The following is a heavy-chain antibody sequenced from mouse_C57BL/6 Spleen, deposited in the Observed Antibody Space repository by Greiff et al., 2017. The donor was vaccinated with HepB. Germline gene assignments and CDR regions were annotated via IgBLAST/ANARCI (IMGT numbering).Heavy chain of an antibody. CDR1: GYAFSSYW. D-gene: IGHD1-1*01. V-gene: IGHV1-80*01. Sequence: QVQLQQSGAELVKPGASVKISCKASGYAFSSYWMNWVKQRPGKGLEWIGQIYPGDGDTNYNGKFKGKATLTADNSSSTAYMQLSSLTSEDSAVYLWSRDNYYGSSYEDYWGQGTTLTVSS. CDR3: SRDNYYGSSYEDY. J-gene: IGHJ2*01. CDR2: IYPGDGDT.